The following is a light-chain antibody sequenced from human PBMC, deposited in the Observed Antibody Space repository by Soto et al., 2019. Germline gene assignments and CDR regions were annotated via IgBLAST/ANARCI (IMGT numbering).Light chain of an antibody. Sequence: DIQMTQSPSTLSASVGDRVIIICRASQSISDWLAWYQQKPGKAPKLLIYKASRLETGVPSRFSGSGSGTEFTLTISSLQPDDFAIYYCQQYNSYPPITFGPGTKLEVK. V-gene: IGKV1-5*03. CDR3: QQYNSYPPIT. CDR2: KAS. CDR1: QSISDW. J-gene: IGKJ3*01.